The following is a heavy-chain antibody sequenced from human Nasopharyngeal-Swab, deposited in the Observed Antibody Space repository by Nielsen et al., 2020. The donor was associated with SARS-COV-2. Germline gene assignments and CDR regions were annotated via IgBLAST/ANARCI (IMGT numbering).Heavy chain of an antibody. CDR2: ISYDGSNK. CDR1: GFTFSSYA. Sequence: GGSLRLSCAASGFTFSSYAMHWVRQAPGKGLEWVAVISYDGSNKYYADSVKGRFTISRDNAKNSLYLQMNSLRAEDTAVYYCAREPIAAAGTGWFDPWGQGTLVTVSS. CDR3: AREPIAAAGTGWFDP. V-gene: IGHV3-30*04. D-gene: IGHD6-13*01. J-gene: IGHJ5*02.